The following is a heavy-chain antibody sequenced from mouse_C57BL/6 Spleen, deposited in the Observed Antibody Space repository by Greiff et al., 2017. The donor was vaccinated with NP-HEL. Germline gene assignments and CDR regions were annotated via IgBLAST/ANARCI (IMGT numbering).Heavy chain of an antibody. CDR3: ARDRIYDGYPYWYFDV. Sequence: EVQRVESGGGLVKPGGSLKLSCAASGFTFSSYAMSWVRQTPEKRLEWVATISDGGSYTYYPDNVKGRFTISRDNAKNNLYLQMSHLKSEDTAMYYCARDRIYDGYPYWYFDVWGTGTTVTVSS. J-gene: IGHJ1*03. CDR2: ISDGGSYT. CDR1: GFTFSSYA. V-gene: IGHV5-4*01. D-gene: IGHD2-3*01.